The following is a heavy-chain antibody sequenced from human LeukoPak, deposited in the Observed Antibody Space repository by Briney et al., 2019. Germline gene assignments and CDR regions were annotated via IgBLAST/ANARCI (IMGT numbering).Heavy chain of an antibody. Sequence: SVKVSCKASGGTFSSYTISWVRQAPGQGLEWMGRIIPILGIANYAQKFQGRVTITADKSTSTAYMELSSLRSEDTAVHYCARGADFYYYGMDVWGQGTTVTVSS. CDR3: ARGADFYYYGMDV. J-gene: IGHJ6*02. CDR1: GGTFSSYT. V-gene: IGHV1-69*02. CDR2: IIPILGIA.